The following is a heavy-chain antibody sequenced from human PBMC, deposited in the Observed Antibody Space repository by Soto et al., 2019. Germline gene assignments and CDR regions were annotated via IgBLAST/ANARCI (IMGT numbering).Heavy chain of an antibody. D-gene: IGHD2-15*01. J-gene: IGHJ3*02. V-gene: IGHV3-9*01. CDR3: AKRYCSGGSCYSFGDAFDI. Sequence: GRSLRLSCAASGFTFDDYAMHWVRQAPGKGLEWVSGISWNSGSIGYADSVKGRFTISRDNAKNSLYLQMNSLRAEDTALYYCAKRYCSGGSCYSFGDAFDIWGQGTMVTVSS. CDR1: GFTFDDYA. CDR2: ISWNSGSI.